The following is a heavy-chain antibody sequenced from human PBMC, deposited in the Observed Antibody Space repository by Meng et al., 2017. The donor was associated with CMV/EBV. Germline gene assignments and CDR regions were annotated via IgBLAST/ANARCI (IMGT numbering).Heavy chain of an antibody. CDR2: INPNSGGT. D-gene: IGHD3-3*01. Sequence: ASVKVSCKASGYTFTGYCMHWVRQAPGQGLEWMGWINPNSGGTNYAQKFQGRVTMTRDTSISTAYMELSRLRSDDTAVYYCAREQRRYDFWMGYRDYYYGMDVWGQGTTVTVSS. CDR3: AREQRRYDFWMGYRDYYYGMDV. V-gene: IGHV1-2*02. J-gene: IGHJ6*02. CDR1: GYTFTGYC.